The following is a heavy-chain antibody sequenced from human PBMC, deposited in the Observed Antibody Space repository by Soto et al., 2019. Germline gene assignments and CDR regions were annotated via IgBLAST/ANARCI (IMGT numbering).Heavy chain of an antibody. CDR3: ARLVVVSPVANV. V-gene: IGHV4-39*01. J-gene: IGHJ1*01. Sequence: QLQLQESGPGPVKPSGNLSLTCTVSGGAINTNNYYWGWVRQPPGKGLEWIGSVFYDGTTYYSTSLKSRVNISLATSMTQFSLKLNSVTAADPAVYYCARLVVVSPVANVWGQGTLVTVSS. CDR2: VFYDGTT. D-gene: IGHD2-2*01. CDR1: GGAINTNNYY.